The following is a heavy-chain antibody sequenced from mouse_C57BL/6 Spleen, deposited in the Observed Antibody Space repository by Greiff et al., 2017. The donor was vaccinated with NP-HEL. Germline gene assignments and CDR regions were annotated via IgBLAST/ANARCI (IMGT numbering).Heavy chain of an antibody. Sequence: EVHLVESGGGLVQPGGSLKLSCAASGFTFSDYYMYWVRQTPEKRLEWVAYISNGGGRTYYPDTVKGRFTISRDNAKNTLYLQMSLLKSEDTAMYYCARQIIATLEGFAYWGQGTLVTVSA. J-gene: IGHJ3*01. CDR3: ARQIIATLEGFAY. CDR2: ISNGGGRT. CDR1: GFTFSDYY. V-gene: IGHV5-12*01. D-gene: IGHD1-1*01.